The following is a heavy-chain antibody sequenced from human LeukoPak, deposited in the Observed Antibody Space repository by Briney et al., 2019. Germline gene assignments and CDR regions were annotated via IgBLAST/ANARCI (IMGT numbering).Heavy chain of an antibody. D-gene: IGHD3-9*01. CDR2: IDPKSGGP. J-gene: IGHJ4*02. V-gene: IGHV1-2*02. CDR1: GYIFTVKF. Sequence: ASVKVSCKTSGYIFTVKFLHWLRQAPGQGLEWMGGIDPKSGGPVYGQNFRGRVTVTRDTSVSTAYKELSRLRSDDTAVYYCALENCYVDTGCSKSFDYWGPGTLVTVSS. CDR3: ALENCYVDTGCSKSFDY.